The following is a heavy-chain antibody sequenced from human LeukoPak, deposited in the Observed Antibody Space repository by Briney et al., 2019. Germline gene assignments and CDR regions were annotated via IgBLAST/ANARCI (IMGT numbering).Heavy chain of an antibody. J-gene: IGHJ1*01. D-gene: IGHD6-19*01. CDR2: MNPGSGNT. V-gene: IGHV1-8*01. CDR3: ARKYSSGWKLSVFQH. Sequence: ASVKVSCKASGYTFNSYDINWVRQATGQGLGWVGWMNPGSGNTGYAQNFQGRVTMTRDTSISTAYMELSTLRSEDTAIYYCARKYSSGWKLSVFQHWGQGTLVTVSS. CDR1: GYTFNSYD.